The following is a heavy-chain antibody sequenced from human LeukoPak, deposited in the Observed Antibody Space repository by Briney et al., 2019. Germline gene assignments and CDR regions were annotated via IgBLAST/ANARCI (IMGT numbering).Heavy chain of an antibody. J-gene: IGHJ4*02. CDR1: GGSFSGYY. CDR2: INHSGST. V-gene: IGHV4-34*01. D-gene: IGHD6-19*01. Sequence: SETLSLTCAVYGGSFSGYYWSWIRQPPGKGLEWIGEINHSGSTNYNPSLKSRVTISVDTSKNQFSLKLSSVTAADTAVYYCARKRGSGRYLGYWGQGTLVTVSS. CDR3: ARKRGSGRYLGY.